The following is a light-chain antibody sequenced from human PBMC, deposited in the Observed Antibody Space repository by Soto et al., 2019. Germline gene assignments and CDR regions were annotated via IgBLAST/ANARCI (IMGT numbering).Light chain of an antibody. CDR3: SSYTSSSTPDV. CDR1: SSDVGGYNY. CDR2: EVS. J-gene: IGLJ1*01. Sequence: QSVLTQPASVSGSPGQSITISCTGTSSDVGGYNYVSWYQQHPGKAPKLMIYEVSNRPSGVSNRFSGSKSGNTASLTISGLQAEDEAAYYCSSYTSSSTPDVFGTGTKVTVL. V-gene: IGLV2-14*01.